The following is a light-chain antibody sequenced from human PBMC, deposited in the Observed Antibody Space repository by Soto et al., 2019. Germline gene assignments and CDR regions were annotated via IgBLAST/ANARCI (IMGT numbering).Light chain of an antibody. Sequence: DIHMTQSPSTLSASVGDRITITCRASQDVSQYLAWYQHKPGKAPKLLIYKASTLESGVSSRFSGRGSGTDFTLSIRDLQPHDFATYYCQQYSSDLNTFGQGTKLEIK. J-gene: IGKJ2*01. CDR2: KAS. V-gene: IGKV1-5*03. CDR1: QDVSQY. CDR3: QQYSSDLNT.